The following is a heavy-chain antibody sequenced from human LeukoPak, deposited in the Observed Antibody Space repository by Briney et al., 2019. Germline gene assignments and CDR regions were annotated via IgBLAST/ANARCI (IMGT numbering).Heavy chain of an antibody. J-gene: IGHJ5*02. V-gene: IGHV3-7*05. CDR3: ARGGHGWFDP. CDR1: GFTFSDYW. CDR2: IRQDGSEL. Sequence: GGSLRLSRAASGFTFSDYWMAWVRQAPGKGLEWVANIRQDGSELYYVDSVKGRFTISRDNAKRSLYLQMNSLRAEDTAVYYCARGGHGWFDPWGQGTLVTVSS.